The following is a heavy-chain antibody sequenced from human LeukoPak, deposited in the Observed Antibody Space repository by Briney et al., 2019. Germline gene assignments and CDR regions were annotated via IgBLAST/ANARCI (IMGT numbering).Heavy chain of an antibody. J-gene: IGHJ4*02. D-gene: IGHD4-17*01. Sequence: SETLSLTCSVSGGSISSLYWSRIRQPPGEGLEWIGYIYYTGSTNYNPSLKSRVTISVDTSKNQFSLKLSSVTAADTAVYYCARIVNDYGDGGDDYWGQGTPVTVSS. CDR3: ARIVNDYGDGGDDY. CDR1: GGSISSLY. V-gene: IGHV4-59*01. CDR2: IYYTGST.